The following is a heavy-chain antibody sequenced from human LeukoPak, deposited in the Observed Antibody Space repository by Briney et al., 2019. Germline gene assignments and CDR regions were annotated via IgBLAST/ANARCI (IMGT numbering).Heavy chain of an antibody. CDR3: ARREPHGDYGGKIRYYYYMDV. V-gene: IGHV4-4*02. D-gene: IGHD4-23*01. CDR1: GGSISSSNW. J-gene: IGHJ6*03. CDR2: IYHSGST. Sequence: SETLSLTCAVSGGSISSSNWWSWVRQPPGKGLEWIGEIYHSGSTNYNPSLKSRVTISVDTSKNQFSLKLSSLTAADTAMYYCARREPHGDYGGKIRYYYYMDVWGKGTTITISS.